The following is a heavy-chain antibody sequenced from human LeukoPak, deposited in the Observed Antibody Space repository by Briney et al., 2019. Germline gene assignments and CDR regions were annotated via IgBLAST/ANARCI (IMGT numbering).Heavy chain of an antibody. CDR3: ARTELQRPYNYYGMDV. V-gene: IGHV5-51*01. CDR1: GYSFTSYW. Sequence: GESLKISCKGSGYSFTSYWIGWVRQMPGRGLEWMGIIYFGDSDTRYSPSFQGQVTISADKSIGTAYLQWSSLKASDTAVYYCARTELQRPYNYYGMDVWGQGTTVTVSS. CDR2: IYFGDSDT. D-gene: IGHD1-1*01. J-gene: IGHJ6*02.